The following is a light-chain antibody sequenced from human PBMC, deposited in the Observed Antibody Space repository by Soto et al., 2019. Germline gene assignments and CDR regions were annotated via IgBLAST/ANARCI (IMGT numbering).Light chain of an antibody. Sequence: EIVLTQSPGTLSLSPGERATLSCRASQSVSSYLAWYQQKPGQAPRLLIYDASNRATGIPARFSGSGSGTDFTLTISSLEPEDFAVYYCQQRSNWPPWYTFGQGTKLEIK. J-gene: IGKJ2*01. V-gene: IGKV3-11*01. CDR3: QQRSNWPPWYT. CDR1: QSVSSY. CDR2: DAS.